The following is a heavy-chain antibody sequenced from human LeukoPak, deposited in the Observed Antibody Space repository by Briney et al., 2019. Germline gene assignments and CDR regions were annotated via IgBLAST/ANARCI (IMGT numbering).Heavy chain of an antibody. J-gene: IGHJ4*02. Sequence: SETLSLTCTVSGGSISSYYWRWIRQPAGKGLEWIGRIYTSGSTNYNPSLKSRVTMSVDTSKNQFSLKLSSVTAADTAVYYCARVKRHYDILTGYYPEYYFDYWGQGTLVTVSS. D-gene: IGHD3-9*01. CDR3: ARVKRHYDILTGYYPEYYFDY. V-gene: IGHV4-4*07. CDR1: GGSISSYY. CDR2: IYTSGST.